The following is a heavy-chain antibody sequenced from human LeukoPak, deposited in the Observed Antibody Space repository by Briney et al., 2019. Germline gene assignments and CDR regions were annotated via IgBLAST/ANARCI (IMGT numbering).Heavy chain of an antibody. Sequence: PGGSLRLSCAASGFTFSTYCMHWVRQAPGKGPMWVSRICPDGTVTSYADSVKARFIISRDNARNTVYLQMNSLRAEDTAVYYCVRDFRSADYWGQGTLVTVPS. J-gene: IGHJ4*02. V-gene: IGHV3-74*01. CDR3: VRDFRSADY. CDR2: ICPDGTVT. CDR1: GFTFSTYC.